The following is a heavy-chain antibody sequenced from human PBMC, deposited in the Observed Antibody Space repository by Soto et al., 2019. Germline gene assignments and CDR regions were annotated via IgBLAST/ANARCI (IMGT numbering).Heavy chain of an antibody. D-gene: IGHD2-21*01. Sequence: QVQLVQSGAEVKKPGSSVKVPCKTFGGTFSSYAISWVRQAPGQGLEWMGGIIPTFGTTKYAQKFQGRVKITADESTSTAHMERRSLRSEDTAAYYGARVDGYISSWVPWAYDYWGQVILVTVSS. CDR2: IIPTFGTT. CDR3: ARVDGYISSWVPWAYDY. V-gene: IGHV1-69*01. J-gene: IGHJ4*02. CDR1: GGTFSSYA.